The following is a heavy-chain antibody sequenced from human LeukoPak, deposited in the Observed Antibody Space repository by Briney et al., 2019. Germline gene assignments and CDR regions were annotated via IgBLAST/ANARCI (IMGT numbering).Heavy chain of an antibody. D-gene: IGHD6-19*01. Sequence: PGGSLRLSCAASGFTFSSYSMNWVRQAPGKGLEWVSSISSSSSYIYYADSVKGRFTISRDNAKNSLYLQMNSLRAEDTAVYYSARGIAVAGIVVTYWGQGTLVTVSS. CDR2: ISSSSSYI. V-gene: IGHV3-21*01. CDR3: ARGIAVAGIVVTY. CDR1: GFTFSSYS. J-gene: IGHJ4*02.